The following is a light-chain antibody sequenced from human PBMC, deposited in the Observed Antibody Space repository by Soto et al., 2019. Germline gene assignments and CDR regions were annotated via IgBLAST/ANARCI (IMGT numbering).Light chain of an antibody. Sequence: EIVLTQSPATLSLSPGERATLSCRASHSVSRYLAWYQQKPGQAPRLLIYDASSRASDIQARFSGSGSGADFTLTISSLEPEDFAVYYCQQRSDWPSTFGGGTTVQIK. V-gene: IGKV3-11*01. CDR3: QQRSDWPST. CDR2: DAS. J-gene: IGKJ4*01. CDR1: HSVSRY.